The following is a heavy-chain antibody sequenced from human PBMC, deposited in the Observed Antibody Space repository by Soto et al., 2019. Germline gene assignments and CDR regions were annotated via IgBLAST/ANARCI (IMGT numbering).Heavy chain of an antibody. J-gene: IGHJ4*02. V-gene: IGHV3-48*03. CDR2: ISSSGSSI. Sequence: SGGSLRLSCAASRFTFSSYEMNWVRQAPGKGLEWVSYISSSGSSIYYADSVKGRFTISRDNAKNSLYLQMNSLRAEDTAVYYCARGGSSGYYYFDYWGQGTLVTVSS. D-gene: IGHD6-19*01. CDR1: RFTFSSYE. CDR3: ARGGSSGYYYFDY.